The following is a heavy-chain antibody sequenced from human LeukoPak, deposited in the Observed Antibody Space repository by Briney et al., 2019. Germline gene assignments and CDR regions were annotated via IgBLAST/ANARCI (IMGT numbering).Heavy chain of an antibody. V-gene: IGHV6-1*01. D-gene: IGHD4-11*01. Sequence: SQTLSLTCAISGDSVSSNSAAWNWIRQSPSRGLEWLGRTYYRSKWYNDYAVSVKSRITINPDTSKNQFSLQLNSVTPEDTAVYYCASSVGLGRPGVTTSGFDYWGQGTLVTVSS. CDR1: GDSVSSNSAA. J-gene: IGHJ4*02. CDR3: ASSVGLGRPGVTTSGFDY. CDR2: TYYRSKWYN.